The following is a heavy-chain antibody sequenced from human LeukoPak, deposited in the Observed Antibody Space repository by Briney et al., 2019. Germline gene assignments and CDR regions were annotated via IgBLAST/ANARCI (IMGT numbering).Heavy chain of an antibody. CDR3: AKDMNYYDPLAFDI. Sequence: PGGSLRLSCAASGFTFGNYGIHWVRQAPGKGLEWVAFIRYDGSNKYYADSVKGRFTISRDNSKNTLYLQMNSLRAEDTAVYYCAKDMNYYDPLAFDIWGQGTMVTVSS. J-gene: IGHJ3*02. D-gene: IGHD3-22*01. CDR2: IRYDGSNK. V-gene: IGHV3-30*02. CDR1: GFTFGNYG.